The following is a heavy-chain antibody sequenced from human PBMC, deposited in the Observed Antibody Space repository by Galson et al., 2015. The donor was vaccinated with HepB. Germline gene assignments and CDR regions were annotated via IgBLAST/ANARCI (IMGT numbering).Heavy chain of an antibody. J-gene: IGHJ4*02. Sequence: SLRLSCAASGFTFSSYAMSWVRQAPGKGLEWVSAISGSGGSTYYADSVKGRFTISRDNSKNTLYLQMNSLRAEDTAVYYCAKIMRSGGSCYGCLDYWGQGTLVTVSS. D-gene: IGHD2-15*01. V-gene: IGHV3-23*01. CDR2: ISGSGGST. CDR3: AKIMRSGGSCYGCLDY. CDR1: GFTFSSYA.